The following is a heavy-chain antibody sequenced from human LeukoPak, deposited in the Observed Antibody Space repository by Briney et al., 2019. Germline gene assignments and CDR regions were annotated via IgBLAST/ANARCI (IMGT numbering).Heavy chain of an antibody. CDR1: GGTFISYA. CDR3: ATSSIAAPYYYYGMDV. V-gene: IGHV1-69*13. Sequence: GASVKVSCKASGGTFISYAISWVRQAPGQGLEWMGGIIPIFGTANYAQKFQGRVTITADESTSTAYMELSSLRSEDTAVYYCATSSIAAPYYYYGMDVWGQGTTVTVSS. J-gene: IGHJ6*02. D-gene: IGHD6-6*01. CDR2: IIPIFGTA.